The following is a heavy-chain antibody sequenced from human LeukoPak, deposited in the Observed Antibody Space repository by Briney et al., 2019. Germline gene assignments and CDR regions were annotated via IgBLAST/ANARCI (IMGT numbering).Heavy chain of an antibody. Sequence: GESLKISCKGSGYSFSSYWIGWARQMPGKGLEWMGIIYPGDSDTRCSPSFQGQVTISADKSISTAYLLWSSLKASDTAMYYCARQTRSITARDFDYWGQGTLVTVSS. CDR1: GYSFSSYW. CDR3: ARQTRSITARDFDY. J-gene: IGHJ4*02. CDR2: IYPGDSDT. D-gene: IGHD6-6*01. V-gene: IGHV5-51*01.